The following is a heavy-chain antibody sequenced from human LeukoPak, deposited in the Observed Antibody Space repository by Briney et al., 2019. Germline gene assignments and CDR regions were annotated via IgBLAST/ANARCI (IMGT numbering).Heavy chain of an antibody. CDR1: GYTFTTYA. J-gene: IGHJ4*02. Sequence: ASVKVSCKASGYTFTTYAMHWVRQAPGQRLEWMGWINPGNGNTKYSQKFHGRVTITRDTSASTDYMELNSLRSEDTAVYYCARGSYYDSSGYYNHFDYWGQGTLVTVSS. D-gene: IGHD3-22*01. CDR2: INPGNGNT. CDR3: ARGSYYDSSGYYNHFDY. V-gene: IGHV1-3*01.